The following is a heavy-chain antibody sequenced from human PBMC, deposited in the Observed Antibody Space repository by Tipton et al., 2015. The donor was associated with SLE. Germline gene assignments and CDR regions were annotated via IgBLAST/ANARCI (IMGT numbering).Heavy chain of an antibody. CDR2: ISHSGSS. Sequence: TLSLTCTVSDDSITSTPYFWAWIRQPPGKGLEWIAYISHSGSSDYNPSLRSRVTISRDTSRNQFSLKLSSVTAADTAVYYCARYIVVVPAASYYYMDVWGKGTTVTVSS. CDR1: DDSITSTPYF. D-gene: IGHD2-2*01. J-gene: IGHJ6*03. V-gene: IGHV4-39*07. CDR3: ARYIVVVPAASYYYMDV.